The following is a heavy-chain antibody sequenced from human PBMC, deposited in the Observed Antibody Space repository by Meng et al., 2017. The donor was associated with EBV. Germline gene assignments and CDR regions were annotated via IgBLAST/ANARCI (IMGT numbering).Heavy chain of an antibody. CDR2: MNPNSGNT. V-gene: IGHV1-8*01. CDR1: GYTFTSYD. D-gene: IGHD3-22*01. Sequence: VHLVQSGDEVKKPGASVKVSCKASGYTFTSYDINWVRQATGQGLEWMGWMNPNSGNTGYAQKFQGRVTMTRNTSISTAYMELSSLRSEDTAVYYCARGPYYYDSSGYYYGEFDPWGQGTLVTVSS. J-gene: IGHJ5*02. CDR3: ARGPYYYDSSGYYYGEFDP.